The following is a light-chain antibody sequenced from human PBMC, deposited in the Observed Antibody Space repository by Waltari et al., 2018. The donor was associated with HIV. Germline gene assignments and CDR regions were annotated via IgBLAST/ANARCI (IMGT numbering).Light chain of an antibody. CDR1: QDISNY. CDR2: AAS. CDR3: QKYDSAPRT. Sequence: DIQMTQSPSSLSASVGDRVTITCRASQDISNYLAWYQQNPGKIPKLLIYAASSLHSGVPSRFSGSGSGTDFTLTIGGLQPEDVATYYCQKYDSAPRTFGQGTKVEIK. J-gene: IGKJ1*01. V-gene: IGKV1-27*01.